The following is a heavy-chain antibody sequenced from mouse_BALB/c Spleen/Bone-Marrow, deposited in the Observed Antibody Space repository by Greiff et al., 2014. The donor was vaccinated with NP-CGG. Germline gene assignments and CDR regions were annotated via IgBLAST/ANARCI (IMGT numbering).Heavy chain of an antibody. J-gene: IGHJ2*01. Sequence: EVKLMESGAELVKPGASVKLSCTASGFNIKDTYMHWVKQRPEQGLEWIGRIDPANGNTKYDPKFQGKATITADTSSNTAYLQRSSLTSEDTSVYYCARGVDDYTARFDYWGQGTTLTVSA. CDR2: IDPANGNT. V-gene: IGHV14-3*02. CDR1: GFNIKDTY. CDR3: ARGVDDYTARFDY. D-gene: IGHD1-2*01.